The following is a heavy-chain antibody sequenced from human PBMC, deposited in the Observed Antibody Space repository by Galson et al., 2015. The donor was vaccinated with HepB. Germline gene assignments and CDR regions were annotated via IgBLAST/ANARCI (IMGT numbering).Heavy chain of an antibody. CDR1: GGSISSSSYY. Sequence: TLSLTCTVSGGSISSSSYYWGWIRQPPGKGLEWIGSIYYSGSTYYNPSLKSRVTISVDTSKNQFSLKLSSVTAADTAVYYCARRMDSSGFDYWGQGTLVTVSS. V-gene: IGHV4-39*01. J-gene: IGHJ4*02. D-gene: IGHD3-22*01. CDR3: ARRMDSSGFDY. CDR2: IYYSGST.